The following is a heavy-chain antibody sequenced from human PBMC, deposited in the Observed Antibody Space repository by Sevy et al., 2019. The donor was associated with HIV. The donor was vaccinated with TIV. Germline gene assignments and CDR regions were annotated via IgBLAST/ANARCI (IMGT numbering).Heavy chain of an antibody. J-gene: IGHJ4*02. D-gene: IGHD2-15*01. CDR3: ARWDIVVVVAANFDY. V-gene: IGHV3-30-3*01. CDR1: GFTFSSYA. Sequence: GGSLRLSCAASGFTFSSYAMHWVRQAPGKGLEWVAVISYDGSNKYYADSVKGRFTISRDNSKNTLYLQMNSLRAEDTAVYYCARWDIVVVVAANFDYWGQGTLVTVSS. CDR2: ISYDGSNK.